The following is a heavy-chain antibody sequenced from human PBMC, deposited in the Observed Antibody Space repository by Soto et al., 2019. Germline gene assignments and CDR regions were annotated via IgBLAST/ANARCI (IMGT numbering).Heavy chain of an antibody. Sequence: EVQLVESGGGLVQPGRSLRLSCAASGFTFDDYAMHWVRQAPGKGLEWVSGISWNSGSIGYADSVKGRFTISRDNAKNSLYLQMNSLRAEDTALYYCAKEGRIAVAGTNYYYGMDVWGQGTTVTVSS. CDR1: GFTFDDYA. CDR2: ISWNSGSI. V-gene: IGHV3-9*01. J-gene: IGHJ6*02. CDR3: AKEGRIAVAGTNYYYGMDV. D-gene: IGHD6-19*01.